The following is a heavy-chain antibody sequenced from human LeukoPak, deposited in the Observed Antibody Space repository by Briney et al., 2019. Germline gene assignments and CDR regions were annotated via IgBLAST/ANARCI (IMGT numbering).Heavy chain of an antibody. Sequence: GESLKTSCKGSGYSFTSYWIGWVRQMPGKGLEWMGIIYPGDSDTRYSPSFQGQVTISADKSISTAYLQWSSLKASDTAMYYCARLRGYCSGGSCLFDYWGQGTLVTVSS. CDR3: ARLRGYCSGGSCLFDY. CDR2: IYPGDSDT. D-gene: IGHD2-15*01. CDR1: GYSFTSYW. V-gene: IGHV5-51*01. J-gene: IGHJ4*02.